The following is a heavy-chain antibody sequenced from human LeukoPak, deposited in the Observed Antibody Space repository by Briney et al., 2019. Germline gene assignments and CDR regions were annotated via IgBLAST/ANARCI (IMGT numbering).Heavy chain of an antibody. J-gene: IGHJ4*02. CDR1: GFTFGDYA. CDR3: TRDQEQQLTNFDY. D-gene: IGHD6-13*01. V-gene: IGHV3-49*04. Sequence: PGRSLRLSCTASGFTFGDYAMSSVRQAPGKGLEWVGFIRSKAYGGTTEYAASVKGRFTISRDDSKSIAYLQMNSLKTEDTAVYYCTRDQEQQLTNFDYWGQGTLVTVSS. CDR2: IRSKAYGGTT.